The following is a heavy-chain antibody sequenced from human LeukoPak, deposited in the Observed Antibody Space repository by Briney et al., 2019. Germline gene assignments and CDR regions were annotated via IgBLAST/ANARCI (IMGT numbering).Heavy chain of an antibody. V-gene: IGHV4-59*08. D-gene: IGHD1-26*01. J-gene: IGHJ4*02. Sequence: PSETLSLTCTVSGGSISSYYWSWLRQPPGKGLEWIGYIYYSGSTNYNPSLTSRVTISVDTSKNQFSLKLSSVTAADTAVYYCSRHQSWGAFDYWGQGTLVTVSS. CDR2: IYYSGST. CDR3: SRHQSWGAFDY. CDR1: GGSISSYY.